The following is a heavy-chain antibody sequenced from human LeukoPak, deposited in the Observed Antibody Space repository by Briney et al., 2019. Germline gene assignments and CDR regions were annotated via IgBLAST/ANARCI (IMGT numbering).Heavy chain of an antibody. CDR3: ARSGGATTSYFDY. V-gene: IGHV1-18*01. CDR2: ISAYNGNT. CDR1: GYTFTSYG. J-gene: IGHJ4*02. D-gene: IGHD1-26*01. Sequence: GASVKVSCKASGYTFTSYGISWVRQAPGQGLEWMGWISAYNGNTNYAQKFQGRVTMTRDMSTSTVYMELSSLRSEDTAVYYCARSGGATTSYFDYWGQGTLVTVSS.